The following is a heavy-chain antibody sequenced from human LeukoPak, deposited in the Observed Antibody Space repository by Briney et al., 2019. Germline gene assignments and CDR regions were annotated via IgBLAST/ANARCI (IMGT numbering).Heavy chain of an antibody. CDR1: GFTFSSYS. J-gene: IGHJ4*02. V-gene: IGHV3-21*01. Sequence: GSLGLSCAASGFTFSSYSMNWVRQAPGKGLEWVSSISSSSSYIYYADSVKGRFTISRDNAKNSLYLQMNSLRAEDTAVYYCAGALLGEPSPYDYWGQGTLVTVSS. CDR2: ISSSSSYI. D-gene: IGHD3-16*01. CDR3: AGALLGEPSPYDY.